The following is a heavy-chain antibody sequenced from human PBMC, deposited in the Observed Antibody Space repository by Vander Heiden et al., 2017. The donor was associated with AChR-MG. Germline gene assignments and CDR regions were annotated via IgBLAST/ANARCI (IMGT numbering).Heavy chain of an antibody. CDR3: ARTGRFLEWLFLDY. V-gene: IGHV4-34*01. Sequence: QVQLQQWGAGLLKPSETPSLTFAVDGWSFSGYYWSWIRQPPGKGLGWIGEINHSGSTNYNPSLKSRVTISVDTSKNQFSLKLSSVTAADTAVYYCARTGRFLEWLFLDYWGQGTLVTVSS. CDR1: GWSFSGYY. J-gene: IGHJ4*02. D-gene: IGHD3-3*01. CDR2: INHSGST.